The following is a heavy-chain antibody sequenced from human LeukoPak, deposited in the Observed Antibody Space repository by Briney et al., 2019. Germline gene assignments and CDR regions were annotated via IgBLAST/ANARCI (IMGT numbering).Heavy chain of an antibody. J-gene: IGHJ4*02. CDR3: ARGDYGGPWGY. D-gene: IGHD4-23*01. Sequence: GGSLRLSCAASGFTLSNYWMHWVRQAPGKGLVWVSRINNGGSSTSYADSVKGRFTISRDNAKNTLYLQMNSLRAEDMAVYYCARGDYGGPWGYWGQGTLVTVSS. CDR1: GFTLSNYW. V-gene: IGHV3-74*01. CDR2: INNGGSST.